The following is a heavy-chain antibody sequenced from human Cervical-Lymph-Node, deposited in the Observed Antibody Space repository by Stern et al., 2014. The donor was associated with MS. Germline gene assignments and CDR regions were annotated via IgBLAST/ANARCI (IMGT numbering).Heavy chain of an antibody. Sequence: EMQLVESGGGLVKPGGSLRLSCATSGFTFSNAWMTWVRQAPGKGPEWVGHIKSKSYGGAAEYAAPVKGRFAISRDDSESTLYLQMNSLKTEDTGVYYCSTDFDYWGQGTLVTVSS. J-gene: IGHJ4*02. V-gene: IGHV3-15*01. CDR1: GFTFSNAW. CDR3: STDFDY. CDR2: IKSKSYGGAA.